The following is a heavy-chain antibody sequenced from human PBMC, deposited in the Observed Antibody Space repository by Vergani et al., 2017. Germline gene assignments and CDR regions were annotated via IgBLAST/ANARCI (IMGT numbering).Heavy chain of an antibody. CDR2: ISMGGGST. V-gene: IGHV3-43D*03. CDR3: AKDNGDGRDRPYSYDCMDV. J-gene: IGHJ6*02. Sequence: EVQLVESGGVVVQPGGSLRLSCAASGFTFDDYAMHWVRQAPGKGLEWVSRISMGGGSTYYADSVKGRFTISSANSKNSLYLQINSLRAEDTALYYCAKDNGDGRDRPYSYDCMDVWGQGTTVTVSS. D-gene: IGHD2-21*01. CDR1: GFTFDDYA.